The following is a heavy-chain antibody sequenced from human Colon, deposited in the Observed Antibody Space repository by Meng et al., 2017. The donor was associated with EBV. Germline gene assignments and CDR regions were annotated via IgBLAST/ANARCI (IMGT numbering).Heavy chain of an antibody. CDR3: ARVGAYCGGDCYHPR. J-gene: IGHJ4*02. CDR2: IYHSGST. CDR1: GGSLSSRNW. Sequence: QVQLQESGPGLVKPSGTLSLTCAVSGGSLSSRNWWSWVRQPPGKGLEWIGEIYHSGSTNYNPSLKSRVTISVDESKNQFSLRLSSVTAADTAVYYCARVGAYCGGDCYHPRWGQGTLVTVGS. D-gene: IGHD2-21*02. V-gene: IGHV4-4*02.